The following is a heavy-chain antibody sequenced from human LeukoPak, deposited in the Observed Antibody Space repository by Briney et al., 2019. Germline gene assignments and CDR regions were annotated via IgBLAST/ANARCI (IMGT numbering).Heavy chain of an antibody. J-gene: IGHJ4*02. CDR1: GFTFDDYA. Sequence: GGSLRLSCAASGFTFDDYAMHWVRQAPGKGLEWVSLISGDGGSTYYADSVKGRFTISRDNSKNSLYLQMNGLRTEDTALYYCAKDNPTTVTEYYFDYWGQGTLVTVSS. CDR2: ISGDGGST. V-gene: IGHV3-43*02. D-gene: IGHD4-11*01. CDR3: AKDNPTTVTEYYFDY.